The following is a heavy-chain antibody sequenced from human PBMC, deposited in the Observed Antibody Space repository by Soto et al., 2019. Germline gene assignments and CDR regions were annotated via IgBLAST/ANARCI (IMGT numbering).Heavy chain of an antibody. D-gene: IGHD4-17*01. CDR1: GGTFSSYA. V-gene: IGHV1-69*13. Sequence: SVKVSCKASGGTFSSYALSWVRQAPGQGLGWMGYIIPIFGTANYAQKYQGRVTITAAVSTSTAYMELSSLRSEDTAVYYCARNFDYGDYGYYYYGMDGRGQGTTVTNS. CDR2: IIPIFGTA. J-gene: IGHJ6*02. CDR3: ARNFDYGDYGYYYYGMDG.